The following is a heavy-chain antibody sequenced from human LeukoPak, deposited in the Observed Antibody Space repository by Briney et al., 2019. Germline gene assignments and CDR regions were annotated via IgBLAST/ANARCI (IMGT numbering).Heavy chain of an antibody. CDR3: AKDFSRGMVRGTFDY. V-gene: IGHV3-23*01. CDR1: GFTFSSYA. CDR2: ISGSGGST. D-gene: IGHD3-10*01. Sequence: GGSLRLSCAASGFTFSSYAMSWVRQAPGKGLEWVSAISGSGGSTYYADSVKGRFTISRDNSKNTPYLQMNSLRAEDTAVYYCAKDFSRGMVRGTFDYWGQGTLVTVSS. J-gene: IGHJ4*02.